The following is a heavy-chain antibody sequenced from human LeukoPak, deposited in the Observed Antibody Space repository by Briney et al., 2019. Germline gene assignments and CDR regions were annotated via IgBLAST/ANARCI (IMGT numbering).Heavy chain of an antibody. D-gene: IGHD3-9*01. CDR2: IYYSGST. J-gene: IGHJ4*02. V-gene: IGHV4-59*01. CDR3: ARARYFDWLLDFDY. Sequence: SETLSLTCTVSGGSISSYYWGWIRQPPGKGLEWIGYIYYSGSTNYNPSLKSRVTISVDTSKNQFSLKLSSVAAADTAVYYCARARYFDWLLDFDYWGQGTLVTVSS. CDR1: GGSISSYY.